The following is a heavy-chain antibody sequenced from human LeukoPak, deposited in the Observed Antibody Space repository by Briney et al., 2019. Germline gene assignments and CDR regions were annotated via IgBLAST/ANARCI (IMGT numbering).Heavy chain of an antibody. CDR2: INPNSGGT. D-gene: IGHD5-12*01. CDR3: AAGYSGYDSHYYYYGMDV. Sequence: ASVKVSCKASGYTFTGYYIYWVRQAPGQGLEWMGWINPNSGGTNYAQKFQGRVALTRDTSITTSYMELSGLRSDDTAVYYCAAGYSGYDSHYYYYGMDVWGQGTTVTVSS. J-gene: IGHJ6*02. V-gene: IGHV1-2*02. CDR1: GYTFTGYY.